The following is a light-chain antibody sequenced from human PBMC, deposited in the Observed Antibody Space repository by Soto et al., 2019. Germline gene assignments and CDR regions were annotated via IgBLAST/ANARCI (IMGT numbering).Light chain of an antibody. V-gene: IGKV2-30*01. CDR2: KVS. J-gene: IGKJ2*01. Sequence: DVVMTQSPLSLPVTLGQPASISCRSSQSLVYSDGNTYLNWFQQRPGQSPRRLIYKVSNRDSGVPDRFGGSGSGTDFTLKISRVEAEDVAVYYCMQGSNWPYTFGQGTRLEIE. CDR1: QSLVYSDGNTY. CDR3: MQGSNWPYT.